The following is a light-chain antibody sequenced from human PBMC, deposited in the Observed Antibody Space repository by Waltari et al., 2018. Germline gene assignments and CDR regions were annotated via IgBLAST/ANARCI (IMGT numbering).Light chain of an antibody. CDR1: NIGSRS. V-gene: IGLV3-21*02. Sequence: SSVLTQAPSVSVAPGQTATVTCGGDNIGSRSVHWYQRKPGRAPVLVVYLDSDRPTWIPERFSVSKAANAATLTSSRGEAGDEADYYCHVWDANTVMFGGGTKLTVL. CDR2: LDS. CDR3: HVWDANTVM. J-gene: IGLJ3*02.